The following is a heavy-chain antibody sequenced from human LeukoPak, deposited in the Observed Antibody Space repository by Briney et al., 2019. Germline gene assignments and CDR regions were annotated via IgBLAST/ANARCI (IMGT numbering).Heavy chain of an antibody. CDR2: IINSGIT. CDR1: GGSFSGYY. V-gene: IGHV4-34*12. CDR3: ARLGDSQEVVVTAIAPTHDAFDI. J-gene: IGHJ3*02. D-gene: IGHD2-21*02. Sequence: SETLSLTCAVYGGSFSGYYGGWIRQPPGRGLGGIGEIINSGITNYNPSLKSRVTISVDTSKNQFSLKLSSVTAADTAVYYCARLGDSQEVVVTAIAPTHDAFDIWGQGTMVTVSS.